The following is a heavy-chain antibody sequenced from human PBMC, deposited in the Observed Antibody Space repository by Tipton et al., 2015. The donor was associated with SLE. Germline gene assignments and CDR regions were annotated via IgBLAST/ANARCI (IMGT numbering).Heavy chain of an antibody. Sequence: TLSLTCAVSGGSISSGGYSWSWIRQPPGKGLEWIGYINHSGSTNYNPSLKSRVTISVDTSKNQFSLRLNSVTAADTAVYYCAREGGGSYFDGAFDIWGQGTMVTVSS. CDR1: GGSISSGGYS. CDR2: INHSGST. CDR3: AREGGGSYFDGAFDI. V-gene: IGHV4-30-2*02. J-gene: IGHJ3*02. D-gene: IGHD1-26*01.